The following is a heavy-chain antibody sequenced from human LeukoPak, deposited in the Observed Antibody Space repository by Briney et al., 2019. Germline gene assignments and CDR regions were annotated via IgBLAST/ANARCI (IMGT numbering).Heavy chain of an antibody. Sequence: PGGSLRLSCAASGFTFSSYWMHWVRQAPGKGLVWVSGTNTDGSGTMYADSVKGRFTIARDNAKNTLYLQMNGLRAEDTAVYYCYGANAEHWGQGTLVTVSS. CDR2: TNTDGSGT. CDR3: YGANAEH. D-gene: IGHD4-23*01. V-gene: IGHV3-74*03. CDR1: GFTFSSYW. J-gene: IGHJ1*01.